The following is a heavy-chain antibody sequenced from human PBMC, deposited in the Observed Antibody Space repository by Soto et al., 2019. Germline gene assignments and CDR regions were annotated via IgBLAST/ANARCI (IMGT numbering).Heavy chain of an antibody. D-gene: IGHD3-3*01. CDR2: MHYTGFS. V-gene: IGHV4-59*02. Sequence: PSETLSLTCAFSGDSVTENYLTWIRQSPEKGLEWIGYMHYTGFSFSNPSLKSRVAMSVDKSKNEFTLQLTSVTAADTAVYYCARQIYDFWSGSPRTNWFDPWGQGTLVTVSS. CDR3: ARQIYDFWSGSPRTNWFDP. J-gene: IGHJ5*02. CDR1: GDSVTENY.